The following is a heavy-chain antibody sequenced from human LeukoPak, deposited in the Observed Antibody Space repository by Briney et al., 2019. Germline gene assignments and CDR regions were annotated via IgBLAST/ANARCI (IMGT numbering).Heavy chain of an antibody. J-gene: IGHJ4*02. Sequence: SETLSLTCTVSGDSISNYYWSWIRQPPGKGLEDIGYIYYSGSTNYNPSLKSRVTISLDTSKNQFSLKLSSVTAADTAVYYCARGRLYNSGWPYFDYWGQGTLVTVSS. D-gene: IGHD6-19*01. CDR2: IYYSGST. V-gene: IGHV4-59*01. CDR3: ARGRLYNSGWPYFDY. CDR1: GDSISNYY.